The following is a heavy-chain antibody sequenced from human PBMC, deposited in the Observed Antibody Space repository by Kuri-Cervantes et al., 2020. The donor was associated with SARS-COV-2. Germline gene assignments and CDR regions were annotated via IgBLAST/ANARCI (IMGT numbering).Heavy chain of an antibody. D-gene: IGHD3-3*01. V-gene: IGHV3-49*04. CDR1: GFTFGDYA. CDR3: TRDDFWSGVADY. CDR2: IRSKAYGGTT. Sequence: QTLSLTCAASGFTFGDYAMSWVRQAPGKGLEWVGFIRSKAYGGTTEYAASVKGRFTISRDDSKSIAYLQMNSLKTEDTAVYYCTRDDFWSGVADYWGQGTLVTVSS. J-gene: IGHJ4*02.